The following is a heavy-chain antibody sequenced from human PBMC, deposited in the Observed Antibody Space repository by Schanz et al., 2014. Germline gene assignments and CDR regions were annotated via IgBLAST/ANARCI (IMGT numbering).Heavy chain of an antibody. V-gene: IGHV3-21*01. CDR3: ARSGVDV. CDR2: ITGGSTTYT. J-gene: IGHJ6*02. CDR1: GFTFNNFG. D-gene: IGHD3-10*01. Sequence: EVQLVESGGGLVKPGGSLRLSCAASGFTFNNFGMNWVRQAPGKGLEWVSCITGGSTTYTYYADSVRGRFTISRVNAKSSVYLQMNSLRAEDTAVYYCARSGVDVWGQGTTVTVSS.